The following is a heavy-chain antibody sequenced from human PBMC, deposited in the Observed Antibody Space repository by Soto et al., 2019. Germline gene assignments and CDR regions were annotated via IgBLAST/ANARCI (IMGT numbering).Heavy chain of an antibody. CDR3: ARDTVVVVAATDYYYGMDV. CDR2: IIPILGIA. J-gene: IGHJ6*02. D-gene: IGHD2-15*01. V-gene: IGHV1-69*08. CDR1: GGTFSSYT. Sequence: QVQLVQSGAEVKKPGSSVKVSCKASGGTFSSYTISWVRQAPGQGLEWMGRIIPILGIANYAQKFQGRVTITADKSTSTAYMELSSLRSEDTAVYYCARDTVVVVAATDYYYGMDVWGQGTTVTVSS.